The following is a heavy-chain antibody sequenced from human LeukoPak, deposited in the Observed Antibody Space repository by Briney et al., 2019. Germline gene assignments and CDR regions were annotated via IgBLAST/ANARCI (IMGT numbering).Heavy chain of an antibody. V-gene: IGHV4-39*01. CDR3: ARHLGVTRRPDSSGYYYVPDAFDI. J-gene: IGHJ3*02. Sequence: SETLSLTCTVSGGSISSGSYYWGWIRQPPGKGLEWIGSIYYSGSTYYNPSLKSRFTISVDTSKNQFSLKLSSVTAADTAVYYCARHLGVTRRPDSSGYYYVPDAFDIWGQGTMVTVSS. CDR2: IYYSGST. D-gene: IGHD3-22*01. CDR1: GGSISSGSYY.